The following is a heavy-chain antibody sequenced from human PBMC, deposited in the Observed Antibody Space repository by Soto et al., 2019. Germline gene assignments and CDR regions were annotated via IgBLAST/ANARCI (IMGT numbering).Heavy chain of an antibody. CDR2: ISGSGGST. CDR1: GFTFSSYA. Sequence: GGSLRLSCAASGFTFSSYAMSWVRQAPGKGLEWVSAISGSGGSTYYADSVKGRFTISRDNSKNTLYLQMNSLRAEDTAVYYCAKEGAHRYFDWLFPFDYWGQGTLVTVSS. D-gene: IGHD3-9*01. J-gene: IGHJ4*02. V-gene: IGHV3-23*01. CDR3: AKEGAHRYFDWLFPFDY.